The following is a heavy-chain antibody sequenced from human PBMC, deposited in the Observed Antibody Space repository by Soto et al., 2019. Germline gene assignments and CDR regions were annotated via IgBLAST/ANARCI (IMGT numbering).Heavy chain of an antibody. CDR2: INHSGST. CDR1: GGSFSGYY. V-gene: IGHV4-34*01. D-gene: IGHD3-16*01. CDR3: ARLTWGSFDY. Sequence: SETLSLTCAVYGGSFSGYYWSWIRQPPGKGLEWIGEINHSGSTNYNPSLKSRVTISVDASKNQFSLKLGSVTAADTAVYYCARLTWGSFDYWGQGTLVTVSS. J-gene: IGHJ4*02.